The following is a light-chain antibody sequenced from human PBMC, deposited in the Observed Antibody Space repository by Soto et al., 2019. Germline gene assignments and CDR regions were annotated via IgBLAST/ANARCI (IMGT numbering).Light chain of an antibody. CDR1: RSSIGSNS. V-gene: IGLV1-44*01. CDR3: QAYDGRLSGYV. CDR2: ANT. Sequence: QSVLTQPPSASGTPGQRVTISCSGSRSSIGSNSVYWYLQLPGTAPKLLIYANTNRPSGVPDQFSGSKSGTSASLAITGLQAEDEADYYCQAYDGRLSGYVFGTGTKVTVL. J-gene: IGLJ1*01.